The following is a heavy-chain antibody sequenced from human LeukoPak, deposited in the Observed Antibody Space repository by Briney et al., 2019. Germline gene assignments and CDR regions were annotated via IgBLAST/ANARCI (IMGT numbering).Heavy chain of an antibody. J-gene: IGHJ2*01. CDR1: GGSFSGYY. CDR2: INHSVST. V-gene: IGHV4-34*01. Sequence: SETLSLTCAVYGGSFSGYYWSWIRQPPGKGLEWIGEINHSVSTDYNPSLKSRVTISVDTSKNQFSLRLNSVTAAGTAVYYCARAVRYFDLWGRGTLVTVSS. CDR3: ARAVRYFDL.